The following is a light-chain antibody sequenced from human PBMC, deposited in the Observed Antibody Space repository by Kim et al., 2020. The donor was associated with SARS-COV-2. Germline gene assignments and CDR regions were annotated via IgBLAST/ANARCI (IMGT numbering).Light chain of an antibody. J-gene: IGKJ1*01. CDR1: QSVSSNY. V-gene: IGKV3-20*01. CDR2: GAS. CDR3: QQYSSSPAT. Sequence: PGDRATPACRASQSVSSNYLAWYQQKPGQAPRLLIYGASSRATGIPDRFSGSGSGTDFTLTITRLEPEDFAVYYCQQYSSSPATFGQGTKVDIK.